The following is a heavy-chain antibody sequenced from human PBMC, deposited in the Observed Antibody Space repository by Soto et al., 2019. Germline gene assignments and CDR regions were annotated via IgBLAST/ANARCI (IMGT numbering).Heavy chain of an antibody. V-gene: IGHV4-61*01. CDR3: ARDILGPYYYYGMDV. D-gene: IGHD3-16*01. J-gene: IGHJ6*02. CDR2: IYYSGST. CDR1: GGSVSSGSYY. Sequence: QVQLHESGPGLVKPSETLSLTCTVSGGSVSSGSYYWSWIRQPPGKGLEWIGYIYYSGSTNYNPSLKSRVTISVDTSKNQFSLKLSSVTAADTAVYYCARDILGPYYYYGMDVWGQGTTVTVSS.